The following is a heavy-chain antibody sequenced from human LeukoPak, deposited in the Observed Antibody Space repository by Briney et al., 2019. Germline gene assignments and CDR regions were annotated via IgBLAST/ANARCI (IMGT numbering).Heavy chain of an antibody. CDR2: ISSDGSNK. CDR1: GFTFSSYG. D-gene: IGHD3-10*01. CDR3: ALSYYGSGSYYTGLDY. J-gene: IGHJ4*02. V-gene: IGHV3-30*03. Sequence: PGGSLRLSCAASGFTFSSYGMPWVRQAPGKGLEWVAVISSDGSNKYYADSVKGRFTISRDNSNNTLYLQVNSLRAEDTAVYYCALSYYGSGSYYTGLDYWGQGTLVTVSS.